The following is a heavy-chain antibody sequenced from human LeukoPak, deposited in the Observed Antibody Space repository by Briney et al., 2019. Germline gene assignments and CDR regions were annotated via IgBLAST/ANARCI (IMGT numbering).Heavy chain of an antibody. J-gene: IGHJ2*01. D-gene: IGHD4-17*01. V-gene: IGHV1-8*01. Sequence: ASVKVSSKASGYTLTSYDINWVRQATGQGLEWLGWMNPNSGNTGYAQKFQGRVTMTRNTSISTAYMELSSLRSEDTAVYYCARVFKNYGSWYFDLWGRGTLVTVSS. CDR2: MNPNSGNT. CDR3: ARVFKNYGSWYFDL. CDR1: GYTLTSYD.